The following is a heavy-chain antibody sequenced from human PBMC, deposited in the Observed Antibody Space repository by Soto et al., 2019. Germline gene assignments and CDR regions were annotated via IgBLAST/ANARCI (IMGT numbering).Heavy chain of an antibody. J-gene: IGHJ4*02. D-gene: IGHD3-22*01. V-gene: IGHV3-23*01. CDR1: GFSFRSYA. Sequence: EVQLLESGGGLVQPGGSLRLSCAASGFSFRSYAMNWVRQAPGKGLEWVSAISGGGDNTYYADSVKGRFTISRDNAKNSLYLQMNSLRAEDTAVYYCARAGIYYDSSGYYYYDYWGQGTLVTVSS. CDR3: ARAGIYYDSSGYYYYDY. CDR2: ISGGGDNT.